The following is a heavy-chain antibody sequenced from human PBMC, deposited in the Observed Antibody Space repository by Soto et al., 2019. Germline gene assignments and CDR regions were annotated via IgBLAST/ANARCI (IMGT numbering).Heavy chain of an antibody. Sequence: EVQLVESGGGFLQPGGSLRLSCAASGFTFSGYWMHWVRQVPGKGLIWVARSNSDGSGINYADSVKGRFTISRDNVKNILYLQMNSLRADDSAVYYCTRDRPEAYCDYHPLFDYWGQGTLVTVSS. V-gene: IGHV3-74*01. CDR3: TRDRPEAYCDYHPLFDY. D-gene: IGHD2-21*02. CDR1: GFTFSGYW. J-gene: IGHJ4*02. CDR2: SNSDGSGI.